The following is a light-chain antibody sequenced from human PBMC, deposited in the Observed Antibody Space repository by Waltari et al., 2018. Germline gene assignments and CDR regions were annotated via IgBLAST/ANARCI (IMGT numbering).Light chain of an antibody. CDR1: QSIGSS. CDR3: QQYNNWPPGT. J-gene: IGKJ1*01. Sequence: TVVTQSPVTLSVSPGERATLSCRTTQSIGSSLAWYQQKPGQAPWFIIYHASTMATGIPASFSCSGSDTEFALTISSLQSEDFAVYYCQQYNNWPPGTFGQGTKVEV. CDR2: HAS. V-gene: IGKV3-15*01.